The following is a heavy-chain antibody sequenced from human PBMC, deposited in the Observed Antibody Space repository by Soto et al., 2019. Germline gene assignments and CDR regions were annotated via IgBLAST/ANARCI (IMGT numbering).Heavy chain of an antibody. J-gene: IGHJ6*02. CDR2: FEPEDGET. Sequence: ASVYVSCKASGGPFSSYDISWLRQAPGKGLEWMGGFEPEDGETFYAQKFHSRVTMTEDTSTDTAYMELSSLRSEDTAVYYCATDYYGSGSYYYGMGVWGQGTTVTVSS. D-gene: IGHD3-10*01. V-gene: IGHV1-24*01. CDR3: ATDYYGSGSYYYGMGV. CDR1: GGPFSSYD.